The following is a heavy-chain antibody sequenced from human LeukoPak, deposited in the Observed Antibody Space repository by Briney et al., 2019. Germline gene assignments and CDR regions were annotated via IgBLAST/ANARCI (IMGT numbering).Heavy chain of an antibody. CDR1: GYTLTELS. J-gene: IGHJ4*02. D-gene: IGHD6-6*01. V-gene: IGHV1-24*01. CDR3: ATLLVIAARTGG. CDR2: FDPEDGET. Sequence: ASVKVSCKVSGYTLTELSMHWVRQAPGKGLEWMGGFDPEDGETIYAQKSQGRVTMTEDTSTDTAYMELSSLRSEDTAVYYCATLLVIAARTGGWGQGTLVTVSS.